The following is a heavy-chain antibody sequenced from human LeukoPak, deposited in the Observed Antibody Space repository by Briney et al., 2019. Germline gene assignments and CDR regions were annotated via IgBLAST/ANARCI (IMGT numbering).Heavy chain of an antibody. D-gene: IGHD3-10*01. CDR2: ISYDGSNK. Sequence: GGSLRLSCAASGFTFSSYGMHWVRQAPGKGLEWVAVISYDGSNKYYADSVKGRFTISRDNSKNTLYLQMNSLRAEDTAVYYCANGDGVRGVKGLGWGQGTLVTVSS. J-gene: IGHJ4*02. CDR1: GFTFSSYG. V-gene: IGHV3-30*18. CDR3: ANGDGVRGVKGLG.